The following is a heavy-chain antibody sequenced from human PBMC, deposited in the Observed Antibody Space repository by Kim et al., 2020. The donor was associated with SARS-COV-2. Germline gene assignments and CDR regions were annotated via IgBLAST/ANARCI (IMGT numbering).Heavy chain of an antibody. CDR2: ISSSGSTI. CDR3: ARGGIVVVPAALNYYYYYGMDV. Sequence: GGSLRLSCAASGFTFSDYYMSWIRQAPGKGLEWVSYISSSGSTIYYADSVKGRFTISRDNAKNSLYLQMNSLRAEDTAVYYCARGGIVVVPAALNYYYYYGMDVWGQGTTVTVSS. J-gene: IGHJ6*02. D-gene: IGHD2-2*01. CDR1: GFTFSDYY. V-gene: IGHV3-11*01.